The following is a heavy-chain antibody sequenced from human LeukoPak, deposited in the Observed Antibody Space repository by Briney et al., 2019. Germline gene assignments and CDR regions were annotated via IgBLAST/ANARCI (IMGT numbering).Heavy chain of an antibody. J-gene: IGHJ3*02. Sequence: GGSLRLSCATAGFTFDDYGMSWVRQAPGKGLEWVSGINWNGGSTGYADSVKGRFTISRDNAKNSLYLQMNSLRAEDTALYHCARGLAAAGAFDIWGQGTMVTVSS. D-gene: IGHD6-13*01. CDR3: ARGLAAAGAFDI. CDR2: INWNGGST. CDR1: GFTFDDYG. V-gene: IGHV3-20*01.